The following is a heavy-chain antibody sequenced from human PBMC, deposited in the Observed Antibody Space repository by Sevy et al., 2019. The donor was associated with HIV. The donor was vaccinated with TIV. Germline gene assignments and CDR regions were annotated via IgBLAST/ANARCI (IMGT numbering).Heavy chain of an antibody. J-gene: IGHJ4*02. Sequence: GGSLRLSCAASGFRFSKYWMSWVRRAPGKGLEWVANLKEDGSQKNYLESVKGRFTISRDNAKNLLYLQMNNLRADDTAVYYCARDPDILSGYPSHYFDYWGQGTLVTVSS. CDR2: LKEDGSQK. CDR3: ARDPDILSGYPSHYFDY. V-gene: IGHV3-7*01. CDR1: GFRFSKYW. D-gene: IGHD3-9*01.